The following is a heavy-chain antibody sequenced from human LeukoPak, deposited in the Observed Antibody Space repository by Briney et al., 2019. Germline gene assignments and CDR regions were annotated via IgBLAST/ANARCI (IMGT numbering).Heavy chain of an antibody. V-gene: IGHV5-51*01. CDR1: GYSFTSYC. CDR3: ARHLKNIVATGLAFDI. CDR2: IYPGDSDT. D-gene: IGHD5-12*01. Sequence: GESLKISCKGFGYSFTSYCGGWGRQMRGKGLEWMGIIYPGDSDTRYSPSFQGQLTISDDKSISTAYLQWSSLKASDTARYYCARHLKNIVATGLAFDIWGQGTMVTVSS. J-gene: IGHJ3*02.